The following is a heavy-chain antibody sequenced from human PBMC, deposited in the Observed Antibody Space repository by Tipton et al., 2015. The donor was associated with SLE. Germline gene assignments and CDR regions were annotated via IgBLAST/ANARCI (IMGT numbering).Heavy chain of an antibody. CDR2: IYSGGST. CDR1: GGSISSHY. CDR3: ARVWDYGDAVDI. J-gene: IGHJ3*02. V-gene: IGHV4-59*11. D-gene: IGHD4-17*01. Sequence: TLSLTCTVSGGSISSHYWSWIRQPPGETLEWIGYIYSGGSTNYNPSLKSRVSISVDTSKNQISLKLRSVTAADTAVYYCARVWDYGDAVDIWGQGTMVAVSS.